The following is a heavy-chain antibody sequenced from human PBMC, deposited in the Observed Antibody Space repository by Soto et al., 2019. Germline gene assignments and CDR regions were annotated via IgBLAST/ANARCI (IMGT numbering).Heavy chain of an antibody. CDR2: ISSSSSTI. D-gene: IGHD3-10*01. J-gene: IGHJ4*02. CDR1: GFTFSSYS. CDR3: ARDCFDLGGYGSGVGYFDY. V-gene: IGHV3-48*02. Sequence: EVQLVESGGGLVQPGGSLRLSCAACGFTFSSYSMKWVRQPPGKGLEWVSYISSSSSTIYYADSVKGRFTISRDNVKNSLYLQINSLRDEDTAVYYCARDCFDLGGYGSGVGYFDYLGQGTLVTVS.